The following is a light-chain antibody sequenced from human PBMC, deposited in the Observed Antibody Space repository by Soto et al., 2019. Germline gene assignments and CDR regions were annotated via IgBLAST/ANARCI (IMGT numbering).Light chain of an antibody. V-gene: IGKV1-5*03. CDR3: QQYCSSSPWT. CDR1: QSISSW. CDR2: KAS. Sequence: DIQMTQSPATLSASVGDRVTITCRASQSISSWLAWYQQKQGRDPNLLIYKASSLETGGPSRFSGSGSGTEVSLIISSLQPDDFASYYCQQYCSSSPWTFGQGTKVEIK. J-gene: IGKJ1*01.